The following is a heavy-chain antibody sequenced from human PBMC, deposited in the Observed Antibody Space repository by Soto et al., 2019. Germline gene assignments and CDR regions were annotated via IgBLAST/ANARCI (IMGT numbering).Heavy chain of an antibody. CDR2: ILYTGSYK. V-gene: IGHV3-33*01. J-gene: IGHJ3*02. CDR1: EGNFGSFG. Sequence: LRHPWAVAEGNFGSFGVHRVRQDPGKGLEWVAFILYTGSYKYYADSVKGRFTISRDNSKNTVSLQMNSLRAEDTAVYYCARDLLEDPADYYDTLTHGFDIWGQGTMVTGPS. D-gene: IGHD3-22*01. CDR3: ARDLLEDPADYYDTLTHGFDI.